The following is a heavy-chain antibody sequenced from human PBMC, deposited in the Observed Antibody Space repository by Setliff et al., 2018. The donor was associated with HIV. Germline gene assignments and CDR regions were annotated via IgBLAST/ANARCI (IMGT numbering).Heavy chain of an antibody. J-gene: IGHJ5*02. CDR2: IYHSGST. CDR1: GYSISSGYY. CDR3: ARDDSGSYNNWSDP. Sequence: SETLSLTCAVSGYSISSGYYWGWIRQPPGKGLEWIGSIYHSGSTYYNPSLKSRVTISVDTSKNQFSLKLSSVTAADTAVYYCARDDSGSYNNWSDPWGQGTLVTVSS. V-gene: IGHV4-38-2*02. D-gene: IGHD1-26*01.